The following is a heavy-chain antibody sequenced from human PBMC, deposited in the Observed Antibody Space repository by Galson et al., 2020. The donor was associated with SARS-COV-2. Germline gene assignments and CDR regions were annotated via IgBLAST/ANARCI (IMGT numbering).Heavy chain of an antibody. Sequence: SETLTLTCTVSGAPISSNYWSWIRQPPRQGLEWIGYINYSGSTKYNTPLKSRGTISVDTSKNQSSLNLNSVTAADTAVYYCARTNILQCCGELFDAFDIWGQGTMVAVSS. J-gene: IGHJ3*02. V-gene: IGHV4-59*01. CDR3: ARTNILQCCGELFDAFDI. CDR1: GAPISSNY. D-gene: IGHD3-10*01. CDR2: INYSGST.